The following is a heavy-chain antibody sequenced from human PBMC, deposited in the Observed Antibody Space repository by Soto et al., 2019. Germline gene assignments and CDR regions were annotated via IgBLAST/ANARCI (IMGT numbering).Heavy chain of an antibody. V-gene: IGHV3-33*01. CDR3: ARARGGETSGWYDDYFDY. CDR2: IWYDGSKK. Sequence: QVQLVESGGGVVQPGRSLRLSCAASGFTFSGHGMHWVRQAPGKGLEWVAVIWYDGSKKYYADSVKGRFTISRDNSKNTLYLQMSSLRAEDTAVYYCARARGGETSGWYDDYFDYWGQGTLVTVSS. J-gene: IGHJ4*02. D-gene: IGHD6-19*01. CDR1: GFTFSGHG.